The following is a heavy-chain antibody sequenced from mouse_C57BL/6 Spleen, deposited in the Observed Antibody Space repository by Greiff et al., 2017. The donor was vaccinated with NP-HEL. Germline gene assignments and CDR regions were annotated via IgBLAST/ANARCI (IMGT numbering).Heavy chain of an antibody. Sequence: ESGPGLVKPSQSLSLTCSVTGYSITSGYYWNWIRQFPGNKLEWMGYISYDGSNNYNPSLKNRISITRDTSKNQFFLKLNSVTTEDTATYYCARDLNYDGYYGAMDYWGQGTSVTVSS. CDR3: ARDLNYDGYYGAMDY. CDR1: GYSITSGYY. D-gene: IGHD2-3*01. CDR2: ISYDGSN. J-gene: IGHJ4*01. V-gene: IGHV3-6*01.